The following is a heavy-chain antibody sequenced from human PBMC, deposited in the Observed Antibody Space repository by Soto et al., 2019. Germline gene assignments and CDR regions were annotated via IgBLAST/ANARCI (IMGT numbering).Heavy chain of an antibody. CDR3: ASTGYSSSWYVSYFDP. Sequence: GGSLRLSCAASGFTFSDYYMSWIRHAPGKGLEWVSYISSSGSTIYYADSVKGRFTISRDNAKNSLYLQMNSLRAEDTAVYYCASTGYSSSWYVSYFDPWGQGTLVTVSS. J-gene: IGHJ5*02. CDR1: GFTFSDYY. D-gene: IGHD6-13*01. V-gene: IGHV3-11*01. CDR2: ISSSGSTI.